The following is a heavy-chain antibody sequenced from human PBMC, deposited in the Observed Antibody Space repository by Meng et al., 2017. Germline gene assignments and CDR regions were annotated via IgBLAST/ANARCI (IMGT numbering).Heavy chain of an antibody. Sequence: QVQLVQSGAEVKKPGASVKVSCKASGYTFTSYTVHWVRQAPGQRLEWMGWINAGNGNTKNSQKFQGRVTITRDTSASTAYMELSSLRSEDTAVYYCVRGRRTSLLGSDYYFDYWGQGTLVTVSS. D-gene: IGHD2-2*01. V-gene: IGHV1-3*01. CDR1: GYTFTSYT. CDR3: VRGRRTSLLGSDYYFDY. CDR2: INAGNGNT. J-gene: IGHJ4*02.